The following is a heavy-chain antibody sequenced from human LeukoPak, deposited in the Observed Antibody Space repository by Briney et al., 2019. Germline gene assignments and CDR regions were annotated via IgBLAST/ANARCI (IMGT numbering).Heavy chain of an antibody. Sequence: SETLSLTCTVSGGSISSSSYYWGWIRQPPGKGLEWIGSIYYSGSTYYNPSLKSRVTISVDTSKNQFSLKLSSVTAADTAVYYCARLDYYGSGSYYKSRAFDYWGQGTLVTVSS. D-gene: IGHD3-10*01. J-gene: IGHJ4*02. CDR2: IYYSGST. CDR3: ARLDYYGSGSYYKSRAFDY. V-gene: IGHV4-39*01. CDR1: GGSISSSSYY.